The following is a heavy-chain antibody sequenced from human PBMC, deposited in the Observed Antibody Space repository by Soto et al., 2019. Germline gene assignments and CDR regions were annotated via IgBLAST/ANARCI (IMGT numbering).Heavy chain of an antibody. CDR2: IYYSGST. D-gene: IGHD4-17*01. J-gene: IGHJ6*02. CDR1: GGSISSYY. Sequence: QVQLQESGPGLVKPSETLSLTCTVSGGSISSYYWSWIRQPPGKGLEWIGYIYYSGSTNYNPSLKSRVTISVDTSKNQFSLKLSSVTAADTAVYYYARDLVTTNYYYGMDVWGQGTTVTVSS. V-gene: IGHV4-59*01. CDR3: ARDLVTTNYYYGMDV.